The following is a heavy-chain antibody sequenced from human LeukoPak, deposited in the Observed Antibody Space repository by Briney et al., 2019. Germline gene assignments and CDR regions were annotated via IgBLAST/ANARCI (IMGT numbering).Heavy chain of an antibody. Sequence: GGSLRLSCAAYGFTFDDYGMSWVRQAPGKGLEWVSGINWNGGSTGYADSVKGRFTISRDNAKNSLYLQMNSLRAEDTALYYCARDFLPLVDDAFDIWGQGTMVTVSS. CDR3: ARDFLPLVDDAFDI. J-gene: IGHJ3*02. V-gene: IGHV3-20*04. CDR2: INWNGGST. D-gene: IGHD2-15*01. CDR1: GFTFDDYG.